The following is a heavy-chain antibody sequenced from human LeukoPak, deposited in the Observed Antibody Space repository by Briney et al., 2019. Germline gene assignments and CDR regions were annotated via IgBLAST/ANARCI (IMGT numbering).Heavy chain of an antibody. Sequence: SETLSLTCTVSGGSISSSSHYWGWIRQPPGKGLEWIGSIYYSGSTYYNPSLKSRVTISVDTSKNQFSLKLSSVTAADTAVYYCARHLYGDYGTIDYWGQGTLVTVSS. J-gene: IGHJ4*02. V-gene: IGHV4-39*01. CDR1: GGSISSSSHY. CDR3: ARHLYGDYGTIDY. D-gene: IGHD4-17*01. CDR2: IYYSGST.